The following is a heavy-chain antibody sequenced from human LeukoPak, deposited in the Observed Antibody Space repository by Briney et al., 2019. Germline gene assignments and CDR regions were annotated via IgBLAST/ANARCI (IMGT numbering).Heavy chain of an antibody. D-gene: IGHD3-22*01. CDR3: ARDRSVGVRYYYDSSGYYGPDY. CDR1: GYTFTSYD. V-gene: IGHV1-8*01. Sequence: GASVKVSCKASGYTFTSYDINWVRQATGQGLEWMGWMNPNSGNTGYAQKLQGRVTMTTDTSTSTAYMELRSLRSDDTAVYYCARDRSVGVRYYYDSSGYYGPDYWGQGTLVTVSS. CDR2: MNPNSGNT. J-gene: IGHJ4*02.